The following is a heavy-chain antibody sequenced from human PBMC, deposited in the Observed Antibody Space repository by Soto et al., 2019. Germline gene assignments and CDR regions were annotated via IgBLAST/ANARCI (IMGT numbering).Heavy chain of an antibody. Sequence: QVQLVQSGAEVKKPGSSVKVSCKASGGTFSSYTISWVRQAPGQGLEWMGRIIPILGIANYAQKFQGRVTITADKSTSTAYMELSSLRSEDTAVYYCARDVPYSGYGVGVAYWGQGTLVTVSS. CDR3: ARDVPYSGYGVGVAY. J-gene: IGHJ4*02. V-gene: IGHV1-69*08. CDR1: GGTFSSYT. D-gene: IGHD5-12*01. CDR2: IIPILGIA.